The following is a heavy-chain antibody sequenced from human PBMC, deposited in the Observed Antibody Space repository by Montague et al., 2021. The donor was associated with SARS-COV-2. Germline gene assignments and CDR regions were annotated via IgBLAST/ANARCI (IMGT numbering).Heavy chain of an antibody. CDR1: GYSISSGYY. CDR2: IYHRGST. V-gene: IGHV4-38-2*02. D-gene: IGHD2-15*01. Sequence: SETLSLTCTVSGYSISSGYYWGWIRQPPGKGLEWIGSIYHRGSTYYNPSLKSRVTISVDTSKNQFSLKLSSVTAADTAVYYCARLTAGYCSGGSCYWGTGFDYWGQGTLVTVSS. J-gene: IGHJ4*02. CDR3: ARLTAGYCSGGSCYWGTGFDY.